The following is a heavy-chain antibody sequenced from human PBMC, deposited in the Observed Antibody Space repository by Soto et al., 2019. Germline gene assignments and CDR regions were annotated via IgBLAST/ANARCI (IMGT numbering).Heavy chain of an antibody. V-gene: IGHV3-66*01. CDR2: IYSGGST. CDR1: GFTVSTKY. Sequence: EVQLVESGGGLVQPGGSLRLSCAASGFTVSTKYMSWVRQAPGKGLEWVSVIYSGGSTFYADYVRARFTISRDNSKNTVNLQINSLRAEDTAVYYCARDPWAADYWGQGTLVTVSS. D-gene: IGHD3-16*01. CDR3: ARDPWAADY. J-gene: IGHJ4*02.